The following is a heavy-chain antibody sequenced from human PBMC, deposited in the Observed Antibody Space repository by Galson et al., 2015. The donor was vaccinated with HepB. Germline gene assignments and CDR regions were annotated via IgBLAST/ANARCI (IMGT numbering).Heavy chain of an antibody. Sequence: SLRLSCAASGFTFSSYAMSWVRQAPGKGLEWVSAISGSGGSTYYADSVKGRFTISRDNSKNTLYLQMNSLRAEDTAVYYCAKDRDVWSVRSGMDVWGQGTTVTVSS. D-gene: IGHD3-3*01. CDR3: AKDRDVWSVRSGMDV. CDR2: ISGSGGST. J-gene: IGHJ6*02. CDR1: GFTFSSYA. V-gene: IGHV3-23*01.